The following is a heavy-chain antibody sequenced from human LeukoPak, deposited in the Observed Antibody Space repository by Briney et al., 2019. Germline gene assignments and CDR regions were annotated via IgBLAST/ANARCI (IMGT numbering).Heavy chain of an antibody. J-gene: IGHJ6*02. CDR2: IIPIFGTA. V-gene: IGHV1-69*13. CDR3: AQSSRWTYYYYGMDV. Sequence: ASVKVSCKASGGTFSSYAISWVRQAPGQGLEWMGGIIPIFGTANYAQKFQGRVTITADESTSTAYMELSSLRSEDTAVYYCAQSSRWTYYYYGMDVWGQGTMVTVSS. D-gene: IGHD6-13*01. CDR1: GGTFSSYA.